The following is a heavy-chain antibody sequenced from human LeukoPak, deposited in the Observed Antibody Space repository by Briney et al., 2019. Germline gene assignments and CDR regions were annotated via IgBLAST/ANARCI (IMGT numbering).Heavy chain of an antibody. D-gene: IGHD6-6*01. CDR3: ARSIAARIFDY. Sequence: PGGSLRLSCAASGFTFSSYAMSWVRQAPGKGLEWVANIKQDGSEKYYVDSVKGRFTISRDNAKNSLYLQMNSLRAEDTAVYYCARSIAARIFDYWGQGTLVTVSS. CDR1: GFTFSSYA. V-gene: IGHV3-7*01. J-gene: IGHJ4*02. CDR2: IKQDGSEK.